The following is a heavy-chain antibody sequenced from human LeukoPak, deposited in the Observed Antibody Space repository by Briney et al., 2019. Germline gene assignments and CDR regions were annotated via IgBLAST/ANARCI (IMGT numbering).Heavy chain of an antibody. D-gene: IGHD3-16*01. V-gene: IGHV4-4*07. J-gene: IGHJ5*02. CDR3: ARDQGGPAPFDP. CDR2: FYPSGST. Sequence: SETLSHTCTVSGGSISNYYWSWIRQPAGKGLEWIGRFYPSGSTNCNPSLKSRVTMSVDTSENQFSLKLTSVTAADTAVYYCARDQGGPAPFDPWGQGTLVTVSS. CDR1: GGSISNYY.